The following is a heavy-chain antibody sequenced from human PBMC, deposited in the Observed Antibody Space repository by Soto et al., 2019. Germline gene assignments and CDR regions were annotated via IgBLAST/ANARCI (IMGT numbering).Heavy chain of an antibody. CDR1: GFTFSIYS. CDR3: ARDFGYDDV. CDR2: IGGARSSTI. J-gene: IGHJ6*02. D-gene: IGHD3-22*01. V-gene: IGHV3-48*02. Sequence: QPGGSLRLSCAASGFTFSIYSMYWVRQAPGKGLEWVSQIGGARSSTIYYADSVKGRFTISRDNAKNSLYLQMNSLRDEDTAVYYCARDFGYDDVWGQGTTVTVSS.